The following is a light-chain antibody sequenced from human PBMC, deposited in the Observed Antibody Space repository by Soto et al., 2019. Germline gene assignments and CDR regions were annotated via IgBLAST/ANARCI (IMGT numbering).Light chain of an antibody. J-gene: IGKJ1*01. CDR3: QQSYSTPRT. V-gene: IGKV1-39*01. CDR1: QSIASY. CDR2: AAS. Sequence: DIQMTQSPSSLSASVGDRVTITCRASQSIASYLNWYQQKPGKAPKLLIYAASSLQSGVPPRFSGSGSGTGFTLTISSLQPEDFATYYCQQSYSTPRTFGQGTKGDIK.